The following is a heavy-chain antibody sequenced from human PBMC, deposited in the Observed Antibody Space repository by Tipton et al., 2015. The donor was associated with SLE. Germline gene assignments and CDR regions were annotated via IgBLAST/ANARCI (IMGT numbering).Heavy chain of an antibody. V-gene: IGHV4-38-2*02. J-gene: IGHJ4*02. CDR3: ARDNLAVTGNFDY. Sequence: TLSLTCAVSGYSISSGYYWGWIRQPPGKGLEWIGSIYHSGSTYYNPSLKSRVTISVDTSKNRFSLKLSSVTAADTAVYYCARDNLAVTGNFDYWGQGTLVTVSS. D-gene: IGHD2-21*02. CDR1: GYSISSGYY. CDR2: IYHSGST.